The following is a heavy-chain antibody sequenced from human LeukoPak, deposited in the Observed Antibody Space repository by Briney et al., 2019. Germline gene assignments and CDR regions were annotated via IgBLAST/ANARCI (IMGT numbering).Heavy chain of an antibody. V-gene: IGHV3-11*04. J-gene: IGHJ4*02. CDR1: GFPFSDYF. Sequence: GSPRPFFAASGFPFSDYFISWIRPAPGKGPGGVSYSSSSGSTINYADSVKGRFAISRDNAKNSLYLQMNSLRAEDTAVYYCARDTGVGYFDYWGQGTLVTVSS. CDR2: SSSSGSTI. CDR3: ARDTGVGYFDY. D-gene: IGHD4-23*01.